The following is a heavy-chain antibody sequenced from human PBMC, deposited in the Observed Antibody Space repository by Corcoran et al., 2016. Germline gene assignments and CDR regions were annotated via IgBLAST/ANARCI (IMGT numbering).Heavy chain of an antibody. V-gene: IGHV3-7*01. Sequence: EVQLVESGGGLVQPGGSLRLSCAASGFTFSSYWMSWVRQAPGKGLEWVANIKQDGSEKYYVDSVKGRFTISRDNAKNSLYLQMNSLGAEETAVYYVARDIVLMVYAIEALDYGMDVWGQGTTVTVSS. CDR3: ARDIVLMVYAIEALDYGMDV. CDR1: GFTFSSYW. D-gene: IGHD2-8*01. J-gene: IGHJ6*02. CDR2: IKQDGSEK.